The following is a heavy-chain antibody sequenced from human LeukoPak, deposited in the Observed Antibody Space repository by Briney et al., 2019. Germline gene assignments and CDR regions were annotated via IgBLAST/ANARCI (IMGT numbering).Heavy chain of an antibody. D-gene: IGHD6-13*01. Sequence: ASVKVSCKASGYSVTNYAMNWVRQAPGQGLEWMGWINTNTGDTKYAQGLTGRFVFSLDTSANTAYLQISTLKADDTAVYYCARRGDSGWFRLDNGGQETLVTVSS. CDR2: INTNTGDT. CDR1: GYSVTNYA. J-gene: IGHJ4*02. CDR3: ARRGDSGWFRLDN. V-gene: IGHV7-4-1*02.